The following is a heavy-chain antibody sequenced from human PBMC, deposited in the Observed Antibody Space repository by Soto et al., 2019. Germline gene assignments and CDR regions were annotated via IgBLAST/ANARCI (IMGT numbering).Heavy chain of an antibody. Sequence: PGGSLRLSCGVSGFTLRSYDMSWVRQAPGKGLEWVSAISAGGRATFYADSVKGRFTVSKDNTKNTLYLQMNTLRAEDTAVYYCARSVFPWGQGTLVTGSS. CDR1: GFTLRSYD. CDR2: ISAGGRAT. CDR3: ARSVFP. J-gene: IGHJ5*02. V-gene: IGHV3-23*01.